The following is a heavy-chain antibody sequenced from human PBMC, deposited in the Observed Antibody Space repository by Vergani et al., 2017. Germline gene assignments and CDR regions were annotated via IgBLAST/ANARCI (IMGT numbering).Heavy chain of an antibody. V-gene: IGHV4-34*01. CDR2: INHSGST. Sequence: QVQLQQWGAGLLKPSETLSLTCAVYGGSFSGYYWSWIRQPPGKGLEWIGEINHSGSTNYNPSLKSRVTISVDTSKNQFSLKLSSVTAADTAVYYCAKDRGVGATPWYFDYWGQGTLVTVSS. D-gene: IGHD1-26*01. CDR3: AKDRGVGATPWYFDY. J-gene: IGHJ4*02. CDR1: GGSFSGYY.